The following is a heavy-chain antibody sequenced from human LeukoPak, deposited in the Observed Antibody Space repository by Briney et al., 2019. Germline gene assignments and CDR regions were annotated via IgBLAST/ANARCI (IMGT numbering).Heavy chain of an antibody. V-gene: IGHV3-23*01. J-gene: IGHJ4*02. CDR2: ISGSGGST. D-gene: IGHD2-8*01. CDR1: GFTFSSYA. CDR3: AKDGTRYLDCTNGVCYWYY. Sequence: GGSLRLSCAASGFTFSSYAMSWVRQAPGKGLEWVSAISGSGGSTYYADSVKGRFTISRDNSKNTLYLQMNSLRAEDTAVYYCAKDGTRYLDCTNGVCYWYYWGQGTLVTVSS.